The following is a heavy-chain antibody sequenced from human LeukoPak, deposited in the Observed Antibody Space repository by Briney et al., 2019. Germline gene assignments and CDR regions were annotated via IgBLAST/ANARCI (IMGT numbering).Heavy chain of an antibody. Sequence: GESLKISCKGSGYSFTSYWIGWVRQMPGKGLEWMGIIYPGDSDTRYSPSFQGQVTISADKSISTAYLQWSSLKASDTAMYYCARQYYDSSGYYVFDYWGQGTLLTVSS. CDR1: GYSFTSYW. CDR3: ARQYYDSSGYYVFDY. J-gene: IGHJ4*02. D-gene: IGHD3-22*01. CDR2: IYPGDSDT. V-gene: IGHV5-51*01.